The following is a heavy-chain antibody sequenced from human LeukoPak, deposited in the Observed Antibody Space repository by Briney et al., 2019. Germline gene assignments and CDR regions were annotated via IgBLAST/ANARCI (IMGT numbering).Heavy chain of an antibody. D-gene: IGHD6-13*01. CDR2: ISRSGSTI. V-gene: IGHV3-11*04. J-gene: IGHJ5*02. CDR1: GFTFSDYY. Sequence: GGSLRLSCAGSGFTFSDYYMSWIRQAPGKGLEWVSYISRSGSTIYYADSVKGRFTISRDNAKNSLYLQMNSLRAEDTAVYYCAKTTGVAAAGRGRGPKNWFDPWGQGTLVTVSS. CDR3: AKTTGVAAAGRGRGPKNWFDP.